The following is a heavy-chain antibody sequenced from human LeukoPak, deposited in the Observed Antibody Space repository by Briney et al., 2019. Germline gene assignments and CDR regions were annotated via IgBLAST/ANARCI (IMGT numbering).Heavy chain of an antibody. CDR3: ARDIGTDSYNWYFDL. Sequence: SETLSLTCTVSGGSISSGDYYWSWIRQPPGKGLEWIGYIYYSGSTYYNPSLKSRVTISVDTSKNQFSLKLSSVTAADTAVYYCARDIGTDSYNWYFDLWGRGTLVTVSS. J-gene: IGHJ2*01. D-gene: IGHD5-18*01. V-gene: IGHV4-30-4*02. CDR2: IYYSGST. CDR1: GGSISSGDYY.